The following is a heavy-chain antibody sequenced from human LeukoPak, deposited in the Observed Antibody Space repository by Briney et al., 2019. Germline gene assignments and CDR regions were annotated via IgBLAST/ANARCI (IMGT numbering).Heavy chain of an antibody. CDR2: INPNSGGT. D-gene: IGHD3-10*01. CDR3: ARDSYYASGSPLDY. CDR1: GYSFTDYY. V-gene: IGHV1-2*02. J-gene: IGHJ4*02. Sequence: ASVKVSCTASGYSFTDYYMHWVRQAPGQGLEWMGWINPNSGGTHSAQKFQGRVTMTRDTSISTTYMELSRLRSDDTAVYYCARDSYYASGSPLDYRGQGTLVAVSS.